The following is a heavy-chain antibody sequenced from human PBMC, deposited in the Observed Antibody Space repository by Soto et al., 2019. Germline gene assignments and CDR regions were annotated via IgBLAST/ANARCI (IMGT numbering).Heavy chain of an antibody. V-gene: IGHV3-23*01. Sequence: EVQLLESGGGLVQPGGSLRLSCAASGFTFSSYAMSWVRQAPGKGLEWVSAISGSGGSTYYADSVKGRFTISRDNSKNTLYLQMNSLRAEDTAVYYCAKVGEGFGELTRYYYYGMDVWGQGTTVTVSS. J-gene: IGHJ6*02. CDR2: ISGSGGST. D-gene: IGHD3-10*01. CDR3: AKVGEGFGELTRYYYYGMDV. CDR1: GFTFSSYA.